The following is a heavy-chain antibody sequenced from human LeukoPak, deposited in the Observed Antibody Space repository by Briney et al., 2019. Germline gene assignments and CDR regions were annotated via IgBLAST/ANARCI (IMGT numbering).Heavy chain of an antibody. J-gene: IGHJ5*02. CDR2: IYYSGST. V-gene: IGHV4-39*01. D-gene: IGHD3-22*01. CDR1: GGSISSTSWY. CDR3: ARPDYDSSGSYYDNWFDP. Sequence: SETLSLTCTVSGGSISSTSWYGGWIRQPPGKGLEWIGSIYYSGSTNYNPSLKSRVTMSVDTSKNQFSLKLSSVTAADTAVYYCARPDYDSSGSYYDNWFDPWGQGTLVTVSS.